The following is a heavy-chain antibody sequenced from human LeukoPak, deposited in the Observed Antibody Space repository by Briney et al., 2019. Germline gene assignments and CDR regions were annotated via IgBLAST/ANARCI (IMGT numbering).Heavy chain of an antibody. CDR2: INPSGGST. D-gene: IGHD6-6*01. CDR3: ARASVRIAARPPRDY. Sequence: ASVKVSCKASGYTFTSYYMHWVRQAPGQGLEWMGIINPSGGSTSYAQKFQGRVTMTRDTSTSTVYMELSRLRSDDTAVYYCARASVRIAARPPRDYWGQGTLVTVSS. V-gene: IGHV1-46*01. J-gene: IGHJ4*02. CDR1: GYTFTSYY.